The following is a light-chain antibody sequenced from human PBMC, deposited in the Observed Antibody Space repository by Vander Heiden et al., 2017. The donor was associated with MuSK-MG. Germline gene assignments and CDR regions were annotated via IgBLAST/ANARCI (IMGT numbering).Light chain of an antibody. CDR1: QSVSTY. CDR3: QQRSNWPFT. CDR2: DAS. Sequence: EIVLTQSPATVSLSPGERATLSCRASQSVSTYLKWYQQKPGQAPRLLIYDASNRAPGIPARFSGGGSETDFTLTISRLEPDDFAVYFCQQRSNWPFTFGHGTRV. J-gene: IGKJ3*01. V-gene: IGKV3-11*01.